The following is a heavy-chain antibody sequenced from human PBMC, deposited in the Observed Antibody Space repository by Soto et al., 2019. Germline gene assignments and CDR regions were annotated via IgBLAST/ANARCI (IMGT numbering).Heavy chain of an antibody. D-gene: IGHD1-26*01. V-gene: IGHV4-28*01. CDR1: GYSISSSNW. J-gene: IGHJ4*02. CDR2: IYYSGTT. CDR3: ARREIQGPIDY. Sequence: QVQLQESGPGLVKPSDTLSLTCAVSGYSISSSNWWGWIRQPPGKGLEWIGYIYYSGTTYYNPSLKSRVTMTVDTAKNQFSLKLTSVTAVDTAVYYCARREIQGPIDYWGQGTLVTVSS.